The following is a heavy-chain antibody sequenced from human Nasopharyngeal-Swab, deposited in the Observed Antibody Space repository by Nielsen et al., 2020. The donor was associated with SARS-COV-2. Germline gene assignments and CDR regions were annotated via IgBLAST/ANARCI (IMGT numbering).Heavy chain of an antibody. V-gene: IGHV3-30*18. J-gene: IGHJ6*03. CDR1: GFTFSSYG. D-gene: IGHD6-19*01. CDR2: ISYDGSNK. CDR3: AKDFRSGWTSYYYYYMDV. Sequence: GGFLRLSCAASGFTFSSYGMHWVRQAPGKGLEWVAVISYDGSNKYYADSVKGRFTISRDNSKNTLYLQMNSLRAEDTAVYYCAKDFRSGWTSYYYYYMDVWGKGTTVTVSS.